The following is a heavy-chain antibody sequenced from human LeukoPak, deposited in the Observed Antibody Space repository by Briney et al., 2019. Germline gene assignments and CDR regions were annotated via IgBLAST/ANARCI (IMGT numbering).Heavy chain of an antibody. D-gene: IGHD2-15*01. J-gene: IGHJ4*02. CDR2: ISAYNGNT. Sequence: ASVKVSCKASGYTLISSDIIWVRRAPGQGLEWMGWISAYNGNTKYVQNFQGRVTMTTDTSTSTAYMELRNLRSDDTAVYYCARVGVTCSGSPCYSDHFDYWARGPWSPSTQ. V-gene: IGHV1-18*01. CDR1: GYTLISSD. CDR3: ARVGVTCSGSPCYSDHFDY.